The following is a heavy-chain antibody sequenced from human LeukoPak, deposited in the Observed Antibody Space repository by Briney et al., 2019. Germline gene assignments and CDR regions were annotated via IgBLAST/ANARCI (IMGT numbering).Heavy chain of an antibody. J-gene: IGHJ4*02. V-gene: IGHV3-30*18. Sequence: GGSLRLSCAASGFIFISYGMHWVRQAPGKGLEWVALISYDGSNKYYADSVKGRFTISRDNSKNTLYLQMSSLRAVDTAVYYCAKDRYYYDSSGYSYFDYWGQGTLVTVSS. CDR3: AKDRYYYDSSGYSYFDY. D-gene: IGHD3-22*01. CDR2: ISYDGSNK. CDR1: GFIFISYG.